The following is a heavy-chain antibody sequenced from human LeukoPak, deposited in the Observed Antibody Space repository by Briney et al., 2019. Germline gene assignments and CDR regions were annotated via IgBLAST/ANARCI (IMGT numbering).Heavy chain of an antibody. CDR1: GFIFRNYE. V-gene: IGHV3-48*03. CDR2: ISGSGSSI. J-gene: IGHJ4*02. Sequence: GGSLRLSCEASGFIFRNYEMKWVRQAPGKGLEWISFISGSGSSIFYADSVKGRFTISRDNSENTLFLRMNSLRAEDTAVYYCAKATGYLLWGQGTLVIVSS. CDR3: AKATGYLL. D-gene: IGHD1-14*01.